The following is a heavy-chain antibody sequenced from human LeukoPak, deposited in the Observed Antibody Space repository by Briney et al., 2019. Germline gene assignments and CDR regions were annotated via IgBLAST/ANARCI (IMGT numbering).Heavy chain of an antibody. J-gene: IGHJ4*02. Sequence: PETLSLTCAVYGGSFSGYYCSWIRQPPGKGLEWIWEINHSGSTNYNPPLKSRVTISVDTSKNQFSLKLSSVTAADTAVYYCARGTGTTMGIDYWGQGTLVTVSS. CDR1: GGSFSGYY. D-gene: IGHD1-1*01. CDR3: ARGTGTTMGIDY. CDR2: INHSGST. V-gene: IGHV4-34*01.